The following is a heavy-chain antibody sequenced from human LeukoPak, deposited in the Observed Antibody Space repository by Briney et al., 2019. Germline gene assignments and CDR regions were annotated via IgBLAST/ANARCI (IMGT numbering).Heavy chain of an antibody. D-gene: IGHD3-22*01. V-gene: IGHV3-20*04. Sequence: GGSLRLSCAASGFIFDDYGMSWVRQAPGKGLEWVSGINWNGGSTGYADSVKGRFTISRDNAKNSQYLQMNSLRAEDTALYYCARGVIVVADTPFDYWGQGTLVTVSS. J-gene: IGHJ4*02. CDR1: GFIFDDYG. CDR3: ARGVIVVADTPFDY. CDR2: INWNGGST.